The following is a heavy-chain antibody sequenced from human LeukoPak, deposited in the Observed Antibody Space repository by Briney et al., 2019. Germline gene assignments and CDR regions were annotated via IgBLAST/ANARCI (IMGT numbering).Heavy chain of an antibody. CDR1: GGSISSYY. CDR2: IYTSGST. V-gene: IGHV4-4*07. Sequence: SETLSLTCTVSGGSISSYYWSWIRQPAGKGLEWIGSIYTSGSTNYNPSLKSRVTMSVDTSKTQFSLKMSSVTAADTAVYCCARDVAVAVFDPWGQGTLVTVSS. J-gene: IGHJ5*02. CDR3: ARDVAVAVFDP. D-gene: IGHD6-19*01.